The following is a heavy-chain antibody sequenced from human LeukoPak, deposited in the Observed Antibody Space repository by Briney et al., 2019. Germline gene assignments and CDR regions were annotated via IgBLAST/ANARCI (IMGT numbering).Heavy chain of an antibody. J-gene: IGHJ6*02. V-gene: IGHV4-4*07. CDR1: GGSISSYY. CDR3: ARDLTYSGYKYYGMDV. D-gene: IGHD5-12*01. Sequence: SETLSLTCTVSGGSISSYYWSWIRQPAGKGLEWIGRIYTSGSTNYNPSLKSRVTISVDTSKNQFSLKLSSVTAADTAVYYCARDLTYSGYKYYGMDVWGQGTTVTVSS. CDR2: IYTSGST.